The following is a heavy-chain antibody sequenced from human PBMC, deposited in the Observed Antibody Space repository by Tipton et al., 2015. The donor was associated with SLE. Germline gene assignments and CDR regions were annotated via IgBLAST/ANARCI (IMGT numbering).Heavy chain of an antibody. Sequence: TLSLTCNVSGGSISNNNYYWGWIRQPPGKGLEWIGSIYYTGSTYYNPSLKSRVTISVDTSKNQFSLKLNSVTAGDTAVYYCARQGTTRSPFDYWGQGTLVTVSS. D-gene: IGHD1-14*01. CDR2: IYYTGST. CDR1: GGSISNNNYY. CDR3: ARQGTTRSPFDY. J-gene: IGHJ4*02. V-gene: IGHV4-39*07.